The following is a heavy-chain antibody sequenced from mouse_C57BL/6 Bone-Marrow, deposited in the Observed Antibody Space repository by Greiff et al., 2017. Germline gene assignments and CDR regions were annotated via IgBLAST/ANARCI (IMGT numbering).Heavy chain of an antibody. CDR3: ARYMGVPQAWFAY. J-gene: IGHJ3*01. CDR2: IYPGSGST. D-gene: IGHD1-1*02. CDR1: GYTFTSYW. Sequence: VQLQQPGAELVKPGASVKMSCKASGYTFTSYWITWVKQRPGQGLEWIGDIYPGSGSTNYNEKFKSKATLTVDTSSSTAYMQLSSLTSEDSAVYYCARYMGVPQAWFAYWGQGTLVTVSA. V-gene: IGHV1-55*01.